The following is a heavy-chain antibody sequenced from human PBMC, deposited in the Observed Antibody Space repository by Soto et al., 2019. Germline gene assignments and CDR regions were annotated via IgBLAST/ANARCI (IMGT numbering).Heavy chain of an antibody. D-gene: IGHD6-6*01. V-gene: IGHV4-34*01. CDR1: CGSFSSYY. CDR3: ARTSRFDC. CDR2: INHSGST. J-gene: IGHJ4*02. Sequence: QVQLQQWGAGLLKPSETLSLTCAVYCGSFSSYYWSWIRQPPGKGLEGIGEINHSGSTNYNPSLKSRVTMSVDTSKTQFSLKLSSVTAADTAVYYCARTSRFDCWGQGTLVTVSS.